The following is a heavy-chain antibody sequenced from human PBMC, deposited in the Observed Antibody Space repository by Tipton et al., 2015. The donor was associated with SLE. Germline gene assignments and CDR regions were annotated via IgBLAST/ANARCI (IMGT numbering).Heavy chain of an antibody. D-gene: IGHD2-2*01. J-gene: IGHJ2*01. Sequence: TLSLTCTVSDGSISSYYRSWIRQPPGKGLEWIGYIYYSGSTNYNPSLKSRVTISVDTSKNQFSLKLSSVTAADTAVYYCARVGPPVVPASWYFDLWGRGTLVTVSS. CDR1: DGSISSYY. CDR2: IYYSGST. CDR3: ARVGPPVVPASWYFDL. V-gene: IGHV4-59*01.